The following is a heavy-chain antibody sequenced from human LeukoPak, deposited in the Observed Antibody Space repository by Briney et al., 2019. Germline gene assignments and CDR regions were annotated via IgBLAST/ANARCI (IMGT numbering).Heavy chain of an antibody. CDR2: MNPDESEK. CDR1: GFTFSSYW. Sequence: GGSLRLSCAASGFTFSSYWMSWVRQAPGKGLEWVANMNPDESEKYFLDSVKGRFTISRDNAKSSLYLQMNSLRGDDTAVYYCARDRALYDSRRGYYYTEDDYWGQGTLVTVSS. D-gene: IGHD3-22*01. V-gene: IGHV3-7*01. CDR3: ARDRALYDSRRGYYYTEDDY. J-gene: IGHJ4*02.